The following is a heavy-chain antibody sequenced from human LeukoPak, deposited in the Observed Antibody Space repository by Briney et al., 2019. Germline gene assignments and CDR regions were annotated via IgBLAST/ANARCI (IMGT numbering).Heavy chain of an antibody. V-gene: IGHV3-53*01. CDR2: IYSGGST. CDR3: ATWGDSGINYQRGAFDI. Sequence: GGSLRLSCAVSGCTVRSNYMSWVRQAPGKGLEWVSVIYSGGSTYYADSVKGRFTISRDNSKNTLYLQMSSLRVEDTAVYYCATWGDSGINYQRGAFDIWGEGTMVTVSS. J-gene: IGHJ3*02. CDR1: GCTVRSNY. D-gene: IGHD1-26*01.